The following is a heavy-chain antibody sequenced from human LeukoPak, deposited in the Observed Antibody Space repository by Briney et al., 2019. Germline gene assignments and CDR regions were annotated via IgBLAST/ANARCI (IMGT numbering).Heavy chain of an antibody. CDR3: ARKGYCSSTSCYAVAYYYYYMDV. Sequence: SETLSLTRAVYGGSFSGYYWSWIRQPPGKGLEWIGEINHSGSTNYNPSLKSRVTISVDTSKNQFSLKLSSVTAADTAVYYCARKGYCSSTSCYAVAYYYYYMDVWGKGTTVTISS. CDR1: GGSFSGYY. V-gene: IGHV4-34*01. CDR2: INHSGST. D-gene: IGHD2-2*01. J-gene: IGHJ6*03.